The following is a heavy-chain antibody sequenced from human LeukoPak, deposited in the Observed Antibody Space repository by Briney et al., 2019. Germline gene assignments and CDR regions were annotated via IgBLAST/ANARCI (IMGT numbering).Heavy chain of an antibody. J-gene: IGHJ4*02. Sequence: SVKVSCKASAYTFTSYGISWGRQAPGQGLEWMGGIIPFFGTANYAQKFQGRVTIIADESTSTAYMELSGLKSEDTALYYCTKGPGFAWFPMRYWVQGTLVTVSS. CDR3: TKGPGFAWFPMRY. CDR2: IIPFFGTA. D-gene: IGHD3-9*01. CDR1: AYTFTSYG. V-gene: IGHV1-69*01.